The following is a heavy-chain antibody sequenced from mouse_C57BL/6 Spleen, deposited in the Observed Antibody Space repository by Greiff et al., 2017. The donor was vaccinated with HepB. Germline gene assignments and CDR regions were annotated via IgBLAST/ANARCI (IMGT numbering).Heavy chain of an antibody. CDR2: IYPGDGVT. D-gene: IGHD2-5*01. V-gene: IGHV1-82*01. CDR3: ARSHEKFYSNYAMAD. J-gene: IGHJ4*01. Sequence: VQLVESGPELVKLGVSAKISGKASGYALSRSRMNWVKQRPGKGLEWIGRIYPGDGVTNYNGKFKGKATLTTDKSSSTAYMQLSSLTSEYSAVYFCARSHEKFYSNYAMADWGQGTSVTVSS. CDR1: GYALSRSR.